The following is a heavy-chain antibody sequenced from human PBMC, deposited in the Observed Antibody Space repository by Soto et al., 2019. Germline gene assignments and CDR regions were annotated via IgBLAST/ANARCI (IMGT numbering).Heavy chain of an antibody. V-gene: IGHV3-21*01. J-gene: IGHJ3*02. CDR2: ISSSSSYI. CDR1: GFTFSSYS. CDR3: SILVVVPAPDFFDI. D-gene: IGHD2-2*01. Sequence: GGSLRLSCAASGFTFSSYSMNWVRQAPGKGLEWVSSISSSSSYIYYADSVKGRFTISRDNAKNSLYLQMNSLRAEDTAVYYCSILVVVPAPDFFDIWGHGPMVTV.